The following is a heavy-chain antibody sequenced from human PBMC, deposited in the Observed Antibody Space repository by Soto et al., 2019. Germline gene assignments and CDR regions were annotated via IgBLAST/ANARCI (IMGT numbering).Heavy chain of an antibody. Sequence: GGSLRLSCAASGFTFSSYGMHWVRQAPGKGLEWVAVISYDGSNKYYADSVKGRFTISRDNSKNTLYLQMNSLRAEDTAVYYCAKTGERLLWLRGGYYFDYWGQGTLVTVSS. CDR1: GFTFSSYG. CDR3: AKTGERLLWLRGGYYFDY. D-gene: IGHD5-18*01. J-gene: IGHJ4*02. V-gene: IGHV3-30*18. CDR2: ISYDGSNK.